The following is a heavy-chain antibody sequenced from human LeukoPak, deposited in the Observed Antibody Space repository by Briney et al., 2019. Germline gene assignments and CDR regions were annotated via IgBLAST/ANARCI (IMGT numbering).Heavy chain of an antibody. V-gene: IGHV4-39*01. CDR2: IYHSGNT. CDR3: ARLISGSPADY. J-gene: IGHJ4*02. Sequence: SETLSLTCTVSGGSISNSNYHWGWIRQPPGKGLEGLGSIYHSGNTYYHPSLKSRVTISVDTSKHRFCLKLNSMTAADTAVYYCARLISGSPADYWGQGTLVTVSS. CDR1: GGSISNSNYH. D-gene: IGHD1-26*01.